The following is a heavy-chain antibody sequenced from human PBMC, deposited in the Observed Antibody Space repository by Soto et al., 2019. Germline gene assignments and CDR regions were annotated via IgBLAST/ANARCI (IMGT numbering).Heavy chain of an antibody. CDR3: ARVTYSSGWYYIDY. J-gene: IGHJ4*02. V-gene: IGHV1-3*01. CDR2: INANNGNT. CDR1: GYSFTSYA. D-gene: IGHD6-19*01. Sequence: ASVKVSCKACGYSFTSYAMHWVRQAPGQRLEWMGWINANNGNTKYAQKFQGRVTMTRDTSISTAYMELSRLRSDDTAVYYCARVTYSSGWYYIDYWGQGTLVTVSS.